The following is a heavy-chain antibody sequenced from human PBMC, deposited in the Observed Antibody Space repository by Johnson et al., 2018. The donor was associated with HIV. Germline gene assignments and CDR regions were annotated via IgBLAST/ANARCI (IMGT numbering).Heavy chain of an antibody. CDR2: ISYHGSDT. V-gene: IGHV3-30*04. CDR1: GFTFSSYA. J-gene: IGHJ3*02. Sequence: QVQLVESGGGVVQPGRSLRLSCAASGFTFSSYAMHWVRQAPGKGLDWVAVISYHGSDTYYADSVKGRFTISRDNSKNTLYLQMNSLRAEDTAVYYCVRGLDIWGQGTEVTVSS. CDR3: VRGLDI.